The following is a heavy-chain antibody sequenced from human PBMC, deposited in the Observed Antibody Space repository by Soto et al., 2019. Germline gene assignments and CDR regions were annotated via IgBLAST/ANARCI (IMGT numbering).Heavy chain of an antibody. D-gene: IGHD1-26*01. CDR1: GGSISSGGYY. V-gene: IGHV4-31*03. J-gene: IGHJ1*01. Sequence: SETLSLTCTVSGGSISSGGYYWSWIRQHPWKGLEWIGYIYYSGSTYYNPSLKSRVTLSVDPSKNQFSLKLSSVTAADTAVYSCARGLGATHAQHFQHWGQGTLVTVYS. CDR3: ARGLGATHAQHFQH. CDR2: IYYSGST.